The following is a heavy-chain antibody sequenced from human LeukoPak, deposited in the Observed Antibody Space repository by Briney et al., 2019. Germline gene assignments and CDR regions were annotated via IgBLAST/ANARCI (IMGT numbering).Heavy chain of an antibody. D-gene: IGHD2-2*01. CDR3: AREVEVVPTAMGAYYYYFMDV. CDR2: INPDGRRA. V-gene: IGHV3-74*01. Sequence: GGSLRLSCPPSGFTSSNHWMHWVRQAPGKGLLWVSRINPDGRRADYAGSVKGRFTICRDNAKNTLYLQMNNLSADDTALYYCAREVEVVPTAMGAYYYYFMDVWGKGTTVTVSS. CDR1: GFTSSNHW. J-gene: IGHJ6*03.